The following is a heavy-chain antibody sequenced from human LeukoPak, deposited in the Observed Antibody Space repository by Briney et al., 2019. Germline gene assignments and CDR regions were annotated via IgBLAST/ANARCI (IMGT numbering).Heavy chain of an antibody. CDR1: GFTFSNYG. D-gene: IGHD3-22*01. J-gene: IGHJ3*01. CDR2: IYYSGST. Sequence: PGGTLRLSCAASGFTFSNYGISWVRQPPGKGLEWIGSIYYSGSTYYNPSLKSRVTISGDTSKNQFSLKLSSVTAADTAVYYCARHDSSGLYNAFDFWGQGTMVTVSS. CDR3: ARHDSSGLYNAFDF. V-gene: IGHV4-39*01.